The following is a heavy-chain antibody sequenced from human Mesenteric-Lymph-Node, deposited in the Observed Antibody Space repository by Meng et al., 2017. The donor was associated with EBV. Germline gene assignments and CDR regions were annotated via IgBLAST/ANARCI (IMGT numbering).Heavy chain of an antibody. V-gene: IGHV3-74*01. Sequence: VQLVESGGGLVQPGGSLRLSCTASGFTFSTFWMHWVRQVPGQGLVWVSRINNDGRRTNYADSVKGRFTISRDNARNTLYLQMNSLRAEDTAVYYCSTLSGDYEANFWGQGTLVTVSS. CDR2: INNDGRRT. CDR1: GFTFSTFW. CDR3: STLSGDYEANF. D-gene: IGHD4-17*01. J-gene: IGHJ4*02.